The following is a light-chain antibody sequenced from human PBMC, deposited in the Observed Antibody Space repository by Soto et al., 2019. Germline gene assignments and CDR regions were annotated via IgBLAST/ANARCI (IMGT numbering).Light chain of an antibody. CDR1: QSVGSN. CDR2: GAT. J-gene: IGKJ5*01. Sequence: EFVLTQSPGTLSLSPGERATLSCRASQSVGSNYLAWYQQKPGQAPRLLIHGATTRATGIPARFSGSGSGTEFTLTISSLQSEDFAVYYCQQHNDWPTFGQGTRLEIK. V-gene: IGKV3-15*01. CDR3: QQHNDWPT.